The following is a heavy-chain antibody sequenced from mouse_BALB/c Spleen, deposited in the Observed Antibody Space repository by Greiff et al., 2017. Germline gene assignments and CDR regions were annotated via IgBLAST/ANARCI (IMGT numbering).Heavy chain of an antibody. D-gene: IGHD2-4*01. J-gene: IGHJ4*01. CDR2: ISTYYGDA. Sequence: VVRPGVSVKISCKGSGYTFTDYAMHWVKQSHAKSLEWIGVISTYYGDASYNQKFKGKATMTVDKSSSTAYMELARLTSEDSAIYYCARPLYYDYDVGYAMDYWGQGTSVTVSS. V-gene: IGHV1S137*01. CDR3: ARPLYYDYDVGYAMDY. CDR1: GYTFTDYA.